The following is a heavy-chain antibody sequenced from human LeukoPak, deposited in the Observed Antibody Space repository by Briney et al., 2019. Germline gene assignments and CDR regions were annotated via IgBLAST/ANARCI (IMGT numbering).Heavy chain of an antibody. CDR1: GFTFSSYA. J-gene: IGHJ6*02. CDR2: ISGSGGST. CDR3: AKVEGVLRFLEWLEDYYYGMDV. D-gene: IGHD3-3*01. Sequence: PGGSLRLSCAASGFTFSSYAMSWVRQAPGKGLEWVSAISGSGGSTYYADSVKGRFTISRDNSKNTLYLQMNSLRAEDTAVYYCAKVEGVLRFLEWLEDYYYGMDVWGQGTTVTVSS. V-gene: IGHV3-23*01.